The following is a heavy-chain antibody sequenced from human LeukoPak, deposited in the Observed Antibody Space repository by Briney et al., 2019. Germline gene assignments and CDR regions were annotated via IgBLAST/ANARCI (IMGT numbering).Heavy chain of an antibody. Sequence: GSLRLSCAASGFTFSDYYMSWIRQAPGKGLEWVSYISSSGSTIYYVDSVKGRFTISRDNAKNSLYLQMNNLRAEDTAVYYCARDRRKLQMYYYGMDVWGQGTTVTVSS. CDR1: GFTFSDYY. CDR2: ISSSGSTI. D-gene: IGHD1-7*01. J-gene: IGHJ6*02. CDR3: ARDRRKLQMYYYGMDV. V-gene: IGHV3-11*01.